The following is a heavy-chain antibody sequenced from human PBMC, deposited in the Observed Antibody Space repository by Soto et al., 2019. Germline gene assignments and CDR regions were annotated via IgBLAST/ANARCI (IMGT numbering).Heavy chain of an antibody. V-gene: IGHV3-33*01. CDR3: ARDLSQSRLLWFGTPDYYYYGMDV. D-gene: IGHD3-10*01. CDR1: GFNISSYC. Sequence: GRSKRLSCAAAGFNISSYCMHWVRQNPGKGLEWVAVIWYDGSNKYYADSVKGRFTISRDNSKNTLYLQMNSLRAEDTAVYYCARDLSQSRLLWFGTPDYYYYGMDVWGQGTTVTVSS. J-gene: IGHJ6*02. CDR2: IWYDGSNK.